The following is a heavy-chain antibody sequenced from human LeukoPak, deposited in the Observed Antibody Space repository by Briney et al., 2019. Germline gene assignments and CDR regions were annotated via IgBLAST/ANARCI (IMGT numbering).Heavy chain of an antibody. Sequence: GESLKISCKGSGYSFTSYWIGWVRQMPGKGLEWMGIIYPGDSDTRYSPSFQGQVTISADKSISTAYPQWSSLKASDTAMYYCARLGDQQLAPFDYWGQGTLVTVSS. J-gene: IGHJ4*02. D-gene: IGHD6-13*01. V-gene: IGHV5-51*01. CDR2: IYPGDSDT. CDR1: GYSFTSYW. CDR3: ARLGDQQLAPFDY.